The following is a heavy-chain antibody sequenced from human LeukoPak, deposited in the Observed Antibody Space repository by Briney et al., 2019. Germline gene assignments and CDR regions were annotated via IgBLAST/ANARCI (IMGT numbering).Heavy chain of an antibody. V-gene: IGHV1-24*01. CDR3: ATDFMTTEAFDI. J-gene: IGHJ3*02. CDR1: GYTLTELS. D-gene: IGHD4-17*01. Sequence: ASVKVSCKVSGYTLTELSMHWVRQAPGKGLEWMGGFDPEDGETIYAQKFQSRVTMTEDTSTDTAYMELSSLRSEDTAVYYCATDFMTTEAFDIWGQGTMVTVSS. CDR2: FDPEDGET.